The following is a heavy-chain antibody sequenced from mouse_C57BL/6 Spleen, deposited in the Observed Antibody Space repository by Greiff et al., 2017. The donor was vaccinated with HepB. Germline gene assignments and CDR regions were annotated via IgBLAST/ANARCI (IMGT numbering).Heavy chain of an antibody. CDR1: GYTFTDYY. J-gene: IGHJ2*01. CDR3: ARGYYGSSYYFDY. V-gene: IGHV1-26*01. CDR2: INPNNGGT. Sequence: EVKLQQSGPELVKPGASVKISCKASGYTFTDYYMNWVKQSHGKSLEWIGDINPNNGGTSYNQKFKGKATLTVDKSSSTAYMELRSLTSEDSAVYYCARGYYGSSYYFDYWGQGTTLTVSS. D-gene: IGHD1-1*01.